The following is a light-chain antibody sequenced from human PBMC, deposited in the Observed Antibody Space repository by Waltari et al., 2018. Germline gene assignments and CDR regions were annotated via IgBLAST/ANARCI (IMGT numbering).Light chain of an antibody. J-gene: IGKJ1*01. V-gene: IGKV3-15*01. CDR3: QQYNSWPRT. CDR2: GAS. CDR1: QSISNN. Sequence: EVVMTQSPATLSVSPGERATLSCRTSQSISNNLAWYQHKPGQAPRLLIYGASTRATGIPARFGGSGSGTEFTLTISSMQSEDFAVYYCQQYNSWPRTFGRGTKVEI.